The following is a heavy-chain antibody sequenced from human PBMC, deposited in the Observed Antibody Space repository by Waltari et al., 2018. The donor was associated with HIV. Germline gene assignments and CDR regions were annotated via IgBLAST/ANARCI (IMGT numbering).Heavy chain of an antibody. CDR2: MYSGGST. CDR1: GFTVSSNY. V-gene: IGHV3-66*02. D-gene: IGHD3-22*01. J-gene: IGHJ4*02. Sequence: EVQLVESGGGLVQPGGSLRLSCAASGFTVSSNYMSWVRQAPGKGLEWVSVMYSGGSTYYADSVKGRFTISRDNSKNTLYLQMNSLRAEDTAVYYCARDRDSSGYIDYWGQGTLVTVSS. CDR3: ARDRDSSGYIDY.